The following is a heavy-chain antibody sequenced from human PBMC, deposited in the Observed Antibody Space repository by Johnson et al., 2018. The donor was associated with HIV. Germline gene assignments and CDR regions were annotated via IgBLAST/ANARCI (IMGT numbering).Heavy chain of an antibody. CDR2: ISWNSGSI. Sequence: VQLVESGGGLVQPGRSLRLSCAASGFTFDDYAMHWVRQAPGKGLEWVSGISWNSGSIGYVDSVKGRFTISRDNAKNSLYLQMNSLRAEDTAVYYCARVQSLQWELLDGDAFDIWGQGTMVTVSS. CDR1: GFTFDDYA. D-gene: IGHD1-26*01. V-gene: IGHV3-9*01. J-gene: IGHJ3*02. CDR3: ARVQSLQWELLDGDAFDI.